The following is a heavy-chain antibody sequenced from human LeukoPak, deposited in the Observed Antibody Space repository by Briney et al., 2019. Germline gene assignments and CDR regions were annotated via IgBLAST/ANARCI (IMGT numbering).Heavy chain of an antibody. CDR2: IYYTGST. Sequence: SETLSLTCAVSGDSISSDYWSWVRQPPGKGLEWIGYIYYTGSTNYNPSLKSRVTISVDTSKNQFSLKLSSVTAADTAVYYCATRSPRTYYDFWSPSYYYYYMDVWGKGTTVTVSS. CDR3: ATRSPRTYYDFWSPSYYYYYMDV. D-gene: IGHD3-3*01. V-gene: IGHV4-59*01. CDR1: GDSISSDY. J-gene: IGHJ6*03.